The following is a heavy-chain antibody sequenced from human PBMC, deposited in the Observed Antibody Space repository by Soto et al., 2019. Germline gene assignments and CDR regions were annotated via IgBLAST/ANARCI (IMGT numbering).Heavy chain of an antibody. J-gene: IGHJ6*02. D-gene: IGHD3-10*01. CDR2: IYWDDDK. CDR3: ARIPGYYYGMDV. Sequence: QITLKESGPTLVKPTQTLTLTCTFSGFSLSTSGVGVGWIRQPPGKALEWLALIYWDDDKRYSPSLKSRLTITKDTSKNQVVLTITNMDPVDTATYYCARIPGYYYGMDVWGQGTTVTVSS. CDR1: GFSLSTSGVG. V-gene: IGHV2-5*02.